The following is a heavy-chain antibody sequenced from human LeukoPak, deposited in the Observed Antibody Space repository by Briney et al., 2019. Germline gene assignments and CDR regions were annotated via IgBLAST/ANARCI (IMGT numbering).Heavy chain of an antibody. CDR2: SSTNSDNA. D-gene: IGHD1-7*01. J-gene: IGHJ4*02. V-gene: IGHV1-18*01. CDR1: GYTXSNYG. CDR3: ARDGTSTDDY. Sequence: ASVKVSCKASGYTXSNYGIHRVRQAPGQGLEWMGWSSTNSDNANYAQKFQGRVTMTTDTSTSTAYMELRSLRSDDTAVYYCARDGTSTDDYWGQGTAVTVSS.